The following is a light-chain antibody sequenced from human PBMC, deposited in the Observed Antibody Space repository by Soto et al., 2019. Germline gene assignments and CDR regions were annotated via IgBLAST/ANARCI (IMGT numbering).Light chain of an antibody. J-gene: IGLJ1*01. V-gene: IGLV2-14*01. CDR1: SSDVGRYNY. CDR3: SSFTTSSTFV. CDR2: DVS. Sequence: QSVLAQPASVSGSPGQSITISCTGTSSDVGRYNYVSWFQQHPGKAPKLLIYDVSNWPSGVSDRFSGSKSGNTASLTISGLQAEDEADYYCSSFTTSSTFVFGTGTKVTAL.